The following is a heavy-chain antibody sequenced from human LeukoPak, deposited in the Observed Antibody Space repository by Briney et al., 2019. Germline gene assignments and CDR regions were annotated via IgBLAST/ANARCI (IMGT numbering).Heavy chain of an antibody. CDR2: INHSGST. J-gene: IGHJ5*02. Sequence: NPSETLSLTCAVYGXSFSGYYWSWIRQPPGKGLEWIGEINHSGSTNYNPSLKSRVTISVDTSKNQFSLKLSSVTAADTAVYYCARVHRYYGATWGNWFDPWGQGTLVTVSS. D-gene: IGHD2/OR15-2a*01. CDR1: GXSFSGYY. V-gene: IGHV4-34*01. CDR3: ARVHRYYGATWGNWFDP.